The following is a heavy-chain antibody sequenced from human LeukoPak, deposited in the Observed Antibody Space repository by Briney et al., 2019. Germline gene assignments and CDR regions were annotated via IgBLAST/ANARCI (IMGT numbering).Heavy chain of an antibody. V-gene: IGHV4-39*01. J-gene: IGHJ5*02. CDR2: IYYSGST. Sequence: SETLSLTCTVSGGSISSSSYYWGWIRQPPGKGLEWIGSIYYSGSTYYNPSLKSRVTISVDTSKNQFSLKLSSVTAADTAVYYCARHPGGVVGSGNYYNHNNWFDPWGQGTLVTVSS. CDR3: ARHPGGVVGSGNYYNHNNWFDP. CDR1: GGSISSSSYY. D-gene: IGHD3-10*01.